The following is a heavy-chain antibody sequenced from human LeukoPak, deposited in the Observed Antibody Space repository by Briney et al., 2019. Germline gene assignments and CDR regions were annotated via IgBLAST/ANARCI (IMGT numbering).Heavy chain of an antibody. CDR1: GDSVSSDTYY. CDR2: IYYSGST. V-gene: IGHV4-61*01. D-gene: IGHD3-9*01. Sequence: SETLSLTCTVSGDSVSSDTYYWSWIRQPPGKGLEWIGYIYYSGSTNYNPSLKSRVTISVDTSKNQFSLKLSSVTAADTAVYYCARGSNYDILTGKGYFDYWGQGTLVTVSS. J-gene: IGHJ4*02. CDR3: ARGSNYDILTGKGYFDY.